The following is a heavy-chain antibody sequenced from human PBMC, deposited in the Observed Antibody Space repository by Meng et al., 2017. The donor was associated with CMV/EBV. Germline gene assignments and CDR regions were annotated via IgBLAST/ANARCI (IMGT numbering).Heavy chain of an antibody. J-gene: IGHJ4*02. CDR3: ARDGVVFGVVTLFDY. V-gene: IGHV1-2*02. D-gene: IGHD3-3*01. Sequence: ASVKVSCKASGYTFTGYYMHWVRQAPGQGLEWMGWINPNSGGTNYAQKFQGRVTMTRDTSISTAYMELSRLRSDDTAVYYCARDGVVFGVVTLFDYWGQGTLVT. CDR1: GYTFTGYY. CDR2: INPNSGGT.